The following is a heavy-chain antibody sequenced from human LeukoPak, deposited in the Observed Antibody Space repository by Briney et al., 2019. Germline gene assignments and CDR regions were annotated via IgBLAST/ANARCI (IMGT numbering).Heavy chain of an antibody. V-gene: IGHV3-21*01. Sequence: PGGSLRLSCAASGFTFSSCSMNLVRQAPGKGLEWVSSSSSSSSYIYYADSVKGRFTISRDNAKNSLYLQMNSLRAEDTAVYYCARVSSGYSSGWSMGYWGQGTLVTVSS. J-gene: IGHJ4*02. CDR1: GFTFSSCS. CDR3: ARVSSGYSSGWSMGY. CDR2: SSSSSSYI. D-gene: IGHD6-19*01.